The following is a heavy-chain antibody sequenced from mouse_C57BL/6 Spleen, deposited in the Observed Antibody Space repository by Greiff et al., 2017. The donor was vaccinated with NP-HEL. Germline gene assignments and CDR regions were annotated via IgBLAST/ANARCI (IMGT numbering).Heavy chain of an antibody. Sequence: VQLQQPGAELVMPGASVKLSCKASGYTFTSYWMHWVKQRPGQGLEWIGEIDPSDSYTNYNQKFKGKSTLTVDKSSSPAYMQLSSLTSEDSAVYYCARRNAWFAYWGQGTLVTVSA. D-gene: IGHD2-1*01. CDR2: IDPSDSYT. V-gene: IGHV1-69*01. CDR3: ARRNAWFAY. CDR1: GYTFTSYW. J-gene: IGHJ3*01.